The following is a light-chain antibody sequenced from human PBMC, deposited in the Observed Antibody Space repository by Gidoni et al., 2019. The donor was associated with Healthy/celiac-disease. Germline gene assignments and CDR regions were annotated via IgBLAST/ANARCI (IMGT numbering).Light chain of an antibody. J-gene: IGKJ2*01. CDR1: QSISSY. CDR2: AAS. CDR3: QQSYSTPT. V-gene: IGKV1-39*01. Sequence: DIQMTQSPSSLSASVGDRVTITCRASQSISSYLNWYQQKPGKAPKLLIYAASSLQSGVPSRFSGSGSGTDFTLTIRSLQPEDFATYYCQQSYSTPTFGQGTKLEIQ.